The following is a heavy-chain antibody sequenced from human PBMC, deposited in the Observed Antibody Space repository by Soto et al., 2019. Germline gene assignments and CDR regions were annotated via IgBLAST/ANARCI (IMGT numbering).Heavy chain of an antibody. CDR3: EKVVKQQIPDY. CDR1: GFTFSSYG. D-gene: IGHD6-13*01. CDR2: ISYDGSNK. V-gene: IGHV3-30*18. J-gene: IGHJ4*02. Sequence: GGSLRLSCAASGFTFSSYGMHWVRQAPGKGLEWVAVISYDGSNKYYADSVKGRFTISRDNSKNTLYLQMNSLRAEDTAVYYCEKVVKQQIPDYSGQGNLVTVSS.